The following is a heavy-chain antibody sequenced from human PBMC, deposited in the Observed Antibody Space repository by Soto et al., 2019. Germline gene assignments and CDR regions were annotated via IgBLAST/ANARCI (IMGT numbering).Heavy chain of an antibody. CDR1: GFTFSSYG. J-gene: IGHJ4*02. V-gene: IGHV3-23*01. CDR2: FSGGSGKT. D-gene: IGHD1-1*01. CDR3: VKWNGYGDH. Sequence: ELQLLESGGGLVQPGGSLRLSCTVSGFTFSSYGVTWVRQAPGKGLEWVSGFSGGSGKTHYADSVKGRFTISRDDSKHTVFLQMNSLRAEDTAVYYCVKWNGYGDHWGQGALVTASS.